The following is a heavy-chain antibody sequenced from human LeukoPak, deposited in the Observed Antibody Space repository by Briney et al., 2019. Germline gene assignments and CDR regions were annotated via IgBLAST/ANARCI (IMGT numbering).Heavy chain of an antibody. CDR3: ARVVDYYDSYYFGY. J-gene: IGHJ4*02. CDR2: IYTSGGT. D-gene: IGHD3-22*01. V-gene: IGHV4-61*02. Sequence: SQTLSLTCTVSGGSISSGSYYWSWIRQPAGTGLEWIGRIYTSGGTNYNPSLKSRVTISVDTSKNQFSLKLSSVTAADTAVYYCARVVDYYDSYYFGYWGQGTLVTVSS. CDR1: GGSISSGSYY.